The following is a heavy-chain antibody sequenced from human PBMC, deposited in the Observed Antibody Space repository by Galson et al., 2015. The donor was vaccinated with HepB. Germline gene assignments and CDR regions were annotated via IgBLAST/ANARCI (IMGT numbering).Heavy chain of an antibody. CDR1: GFTFSSYA. CDR3: AKDAENLWFGESTFVY. Sequence: SLRLSCAASGFTFSSYAMSWVRQAPGKGLEWVSAISGSGGSTYYADSVKGRFTISRDNSKNTLYLQMNSLRAEDTAVYYCAKDAENLWFGESTFVYWGQGTLVTVSS. J-gene: IGHJ4*02. CDR2: ISGSGGST. D-gene: IGHD3-10*01. V-gene: IGHV3-23*01.